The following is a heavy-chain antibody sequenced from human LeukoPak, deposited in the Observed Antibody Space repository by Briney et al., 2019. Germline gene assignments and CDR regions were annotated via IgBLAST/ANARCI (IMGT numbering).Heavy chain of an antibody. CDR2: IHTSGST. Sequence: SETLSLTCTVSGGSISSGSYYWSWIRQPAGKGLEWIGRIHTSGSTNYNPSLKSRVTISVDTSKNQFSLKLSSVTAADTAVYYCARGSYGNWFDPWGQGTLVTVSS. V-gene: IGHV4-61*02. CDR3: ARGSYGNWFDP. D-gene: IGHD5-18*01. CDR1: GGSISSGSYY. J-gene: IGHJ5*02.